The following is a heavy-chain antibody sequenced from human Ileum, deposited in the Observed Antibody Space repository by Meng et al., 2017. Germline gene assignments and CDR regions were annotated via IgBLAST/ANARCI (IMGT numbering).Heavy chain of an antibody. Sequence: EVQLLGSGGDLAHPGWPLRLSCAASGFTFSTYAMSWVRQAPGEGPEWVSAISGDAKDTYYADSVKGRFTVSRDNFKNTVSLQMNSLRVEDAAIYYCVREATWAIFDYWGQGSLVTVSS. J-gene: IGHJ4*02. CDR2: ISGDAKDT. V-gene: IGHV3-23*01. CDR3: VREATWAIFDY. D-gene: IGHD5-24*01. CDR1: GFTFSTYA.